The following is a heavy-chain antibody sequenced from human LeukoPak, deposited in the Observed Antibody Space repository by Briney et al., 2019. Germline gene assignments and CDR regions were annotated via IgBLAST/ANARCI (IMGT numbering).Heavy chain of an antibody. CDR3: ARRQYDFWSGPSYYYYMDV. CDR1: GFTFSSYS. CDR2: ISSSSSTI. V-gene: IGHV3-48*04. Sequence: GSLRLSCAASGFTFSSYSMNWVRQAPGKGLEWVSYISSSSSTIYYADSVKGRFTISRDNAKNSLYLQMNSLRAEDTAVYYCARRQYDFWSGPSYYYYMDVWGKGTTVTVSS. J-gene: IGHJ6*03. D-gene: IGHD3-3*01.